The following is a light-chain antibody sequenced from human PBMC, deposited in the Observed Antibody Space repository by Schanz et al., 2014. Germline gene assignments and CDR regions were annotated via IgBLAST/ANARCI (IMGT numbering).Light chain of an antibody. CDR2: GAS. V-gene: IGKV1-39*01. CDR1: QDISDY. Sequence: DIQMTQSPSSLSASVGDRVTITCQASQDISDYLNWYQQKPGKAPKLLIYGASTLQSGVPSRFSGSGSGTEFTLTISSLQPDDFATYYCQQSYSTSFGGGTRVEIK. CDR3: QQSYSTS. J-gene: IGKJ4*01.